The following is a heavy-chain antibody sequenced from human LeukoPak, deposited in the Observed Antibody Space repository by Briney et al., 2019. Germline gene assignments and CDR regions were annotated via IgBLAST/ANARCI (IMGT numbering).Heavy chain of an antibody. CDR2: ISGYSGNT. CDR1: GYTFSSYG. J-gene: IGHJ4*02. D-gene: IGHD6-19*01. Sequence: ASVKVSCKASGYTFSSYGISWVRLAPGQGLEWMGWISGYSGNTNYAQKLQGRVTMTTDTSTSTAYMELRSLRSDDTAVYYCARDSSTGASGWYGVFDYWGQGTLVTVSS. V-gene: IGHV1-18*01. CDR3: ARDSSTGASGWYGVFDY.